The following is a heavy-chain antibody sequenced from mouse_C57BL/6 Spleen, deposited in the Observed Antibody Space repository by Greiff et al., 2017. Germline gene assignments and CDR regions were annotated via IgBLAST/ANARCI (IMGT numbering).Heavy chain of an antibody. CDR1: GFTFNTYA. D-gene: IGHD2-3*01. CDR3: VKDDGYYDWFAY. V-gene: IGHV10-3*01. Sequence: EVQGVESGGGLVQPKGSLKLSCAASGFTFNTYAMHWVRQAPGKGLEWVARIRSKSSNYATYYADSVKDRFTISRDDSQSMLYLQMNNLKTEDTAMYYCVKDDGYYDWFAYWGQGTLVTVSA. J-gene: IGHJ3*01. CDR2: IRSKSSNYAT.